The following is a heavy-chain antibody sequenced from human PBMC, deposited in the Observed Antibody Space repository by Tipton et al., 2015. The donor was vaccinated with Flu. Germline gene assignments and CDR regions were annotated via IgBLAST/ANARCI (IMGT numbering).Heavy chain of an antibody. V-gene: IGHV4-31*03. J-gene: IGHJ4*01. CDR3: ANLSDYGDDY. Sequence: TLSLTCIVSNGSINRAGFYRHWIRQHPEKGLEWIGYIYYSGTTYYNPSLQSRVSISIDTSKNHFSLRLDSVTAADTAIYYCANLSDYGDDYWGQGTLVTVSS. D-gene: IGHD4-17*01. CDR2: IYYSGTT. CDR1: NGSINRAGFY.